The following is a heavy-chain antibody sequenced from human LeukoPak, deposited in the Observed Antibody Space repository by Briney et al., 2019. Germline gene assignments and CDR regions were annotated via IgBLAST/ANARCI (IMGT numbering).Heavy chain of an antibody. Sequence: PSETLSLTCAVSGASISSYYWSWIRQPQGKGLEWIGHIYNSGSTRYNPSLKSRVAISVDTSNNKFSLNLNCVTVADTAVYYCASHRAGQGSGYWGHGILVTVSS. CDR3: ASHRAGQGSGY. CDR2: IYNSGST. V-gene: IGHV4-59*08. D-gene: IGHD6-19*01. CDR1: GASISSYY. J-gene: IGHJ4*01.